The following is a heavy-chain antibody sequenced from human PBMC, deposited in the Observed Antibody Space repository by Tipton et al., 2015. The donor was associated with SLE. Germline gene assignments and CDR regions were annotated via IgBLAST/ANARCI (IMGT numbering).Heavy chain of an antibody. CDR2: ISYDGRT. CDR3: ARGPNWGLDDAFDI. Sequence: LRLSYTATGNSVTSSGYYWSWIRQHPGKGLEWIGFISYDGRTKYNPTRKSRVTISLDTSKTQFFLRLSSVTAAETAVYFCARGPNWGLDDAFDIWGQGTMVSVSS. J-gene: IGHJ3*02. D-gene: IGHD7-27*01. CDR1: GNSVTSSGYY. V-gene: IGHV4-31*02.